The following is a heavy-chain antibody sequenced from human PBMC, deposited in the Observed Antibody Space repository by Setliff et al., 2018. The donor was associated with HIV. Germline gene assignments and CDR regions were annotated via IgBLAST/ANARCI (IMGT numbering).Heavy chain of an antibody. CDR1: GGSIDNNKYY. V-gene: IGHV4-39*01. Sequence: SETLSLTCAVSGGSIDNNKYYWTWIRQPPGKGLEWTGSIYNTGRTYYNRSLESRLTISIDTSKNQFSLKLTSVTAADTAMYYCASRIYYYDESRVLREEGFVPWGQGTLVTVSS. D-gene: IGHD3-22*01. J-gene: IGHJ5*02. CDR3: ASRIYYYDESRVLREEGFVP. CDR2: IYNTGRT.